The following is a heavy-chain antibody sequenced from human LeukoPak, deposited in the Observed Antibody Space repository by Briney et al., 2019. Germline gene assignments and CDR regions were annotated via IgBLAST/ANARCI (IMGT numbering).Heavy chain of an antibody. CDR2: IYHSGST. CDR3: ARAYSSSWYLNWFDP. Sequence: SETLSLTCTVSGYSISSGYYWGWIRQPPGKGLEWIGNIYHSGSTYYNPSLKSRVTISVDTSKNQFSLKLSSVTAADTAVYYCARAYSSSWYLNWFDPWGQGALVTVSS. D-gene: IGHD6-13*01. CDR1: GYSISSGYY. J-gene: IGHJ5*02. V-gene: IGHV4-38-2*02.